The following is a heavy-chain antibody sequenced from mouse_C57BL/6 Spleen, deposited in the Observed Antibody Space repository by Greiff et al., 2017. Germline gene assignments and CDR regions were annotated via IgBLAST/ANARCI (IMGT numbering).Heavy chain of an antibody. CDR3: ARHYGTPGYFDY. Sequence: QVQLQPGTELVKPGASVKLSCKASGYTFTSYWMHWVKQRPGQGLEWIGNINPSNGGTNYNEKFKSKATLTVDKSSSPAYMQLGNLTSEDSAIYYCARHYGTPGYFDYWGQGTTLTVSS. D-gene: IGHD1-1*01. V-gene: IGHV1-53*01. CDR1: GYTFTSYW. J-gene: IGHJ2*01. CDR2: INPSNGGT.